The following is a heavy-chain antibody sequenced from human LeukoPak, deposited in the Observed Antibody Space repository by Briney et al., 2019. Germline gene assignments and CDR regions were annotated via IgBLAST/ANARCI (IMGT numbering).Heavy chain of an antibody. Sequence: GGSLRLSCAASGFTFISYGMHWVRQAPGKGLEWVAAVSYDGSNKYYADSVKGRFTISRDNSKNTLYLQMNSLRAEDTAVYYCAKARYYYGSGSYPTPFDYWGQGTLVTVSS. D-gene: IGHD3-10*01. J-gene: IGHJ4*02. CDR1: GFTFISYG. CDR2: VSYDGSNK. CDR3: AKARYYYGSGSYPTPFDY. V-gene: IGHV3-30*18.